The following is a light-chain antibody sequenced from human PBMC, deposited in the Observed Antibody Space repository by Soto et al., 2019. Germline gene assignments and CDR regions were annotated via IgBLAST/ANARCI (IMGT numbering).Light chain of an antibody. CDR3: QQYGSSKLT. V-gene: IGKV3-20*01. J-gene: IGKJ4*01. CDR2: GAS. Sequence: ETGLPQSPGTLSSSPGERATLSCRASPSVSSSYLAWYQQKPGQAPRLLLYGASSRATGIPDRFSGSGSGTDFTLTISRLEPEDFAVYYCQQYGSSKLTCGGGTKVEIK. CDR1: PSVSSSY.